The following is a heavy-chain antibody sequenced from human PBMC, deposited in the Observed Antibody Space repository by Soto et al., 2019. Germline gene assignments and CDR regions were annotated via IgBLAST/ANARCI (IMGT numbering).Heavy chain of an antibody. CDR1: GGSISSYY. V-gene: IGHV4-59*08. Sequence: PSETLSLTCTVSGGSISSYYWSWIRQPPGKGLEWIGYIYYSGSTNYTPSLKSRVTISVDTSKNQFSLKMSSVTAADPAVYYCARFYGDYTNWFDPWGQGTLVTVSS. CDR2: IYYSGST. CDR3: ARFYGDYTNWFDP. J-gene: IGHJ5*02. D-gene: IGHD4-17*01.